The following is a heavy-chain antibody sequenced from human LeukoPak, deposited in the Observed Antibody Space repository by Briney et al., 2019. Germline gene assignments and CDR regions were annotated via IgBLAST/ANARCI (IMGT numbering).Heavy chain of an antibody. Sequence: PSETLSLTCAVYGGSFSGYYWSWIRQPPGKGLEWIGEINHSGSTNYNPSLKSRVTISVDTSKNRFSLKLSSVTAADTAVYYCARGHGGYCSSTSCSPTGYYFDYWGQGTLVTVSS. CDR2: INHSGST. CDR1: GGSFSGYY. V-gene: IGHV4-34*01. J-gene: IGHJ4*02. D-gene: IGHD2-2*01. CDR3: ARGHGGYCSSTSCSPTGYYFDY.